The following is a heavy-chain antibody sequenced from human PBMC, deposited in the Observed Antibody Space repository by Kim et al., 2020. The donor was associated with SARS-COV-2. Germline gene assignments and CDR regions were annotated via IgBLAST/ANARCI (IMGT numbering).Heavy chain of an antibody. D-gene: IGHD3-3*01. CDR3: AKDVTYDFWSGRARGGGMDV. CDR2: ISWNSGSI. CDR1: GFTFGDYA. J-gene: IGHJ6*02. Sequence: GGSLRLSCAASGFTFGDYAMHWVRQAPGKGLEWVSGISWNSGSIGYADSVKGRFTISRDNAKNSLYLQMNSLRAEDTALYYCAKDVTYDFWSGRARGGGMDVWGQGTTVTVSS. V-gene: IGHV3-9*01.